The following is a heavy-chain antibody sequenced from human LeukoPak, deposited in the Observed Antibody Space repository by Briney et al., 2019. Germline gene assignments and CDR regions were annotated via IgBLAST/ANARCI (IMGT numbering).Heavy chain of an antibody. CDR2: IIPIFGTA. Sequence: ASVKVSCKASGGTFSSYTFSWVRQAPGQGLEWMGGIIPIFGTANYAQKFQGRVTIITDESTSTAYMELSSLRSEDTAVYYCARDDSTYYDSSGYRYYYYMDVWGKGTTVTVSS. J-gene: IGHJ6*03. CDR1: GGTFSSYT. CDR3: ARDDSTYYDSSGYRYYYYMDV. D-gene: IGHD3-22*01. V-gene: IGHV1-69*05.